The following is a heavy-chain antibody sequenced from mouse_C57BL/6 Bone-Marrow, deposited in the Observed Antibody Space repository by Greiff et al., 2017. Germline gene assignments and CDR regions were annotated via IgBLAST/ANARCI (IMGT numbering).Heavy chain of an antibody. Sequence: EVQLQQSGAELVRPGASVKLSCTASGFNIKDDYMHWVKQRPEQGLEWIGWIDPENGDTEYASKFQGKATITADTSSNTAYLQLSSLTSEDTAVYYGTDYYYGSSQGYYFDYWGQGTTLTVSS. D-gene: IGHD1-1*01. V-gene: IGHV14-4*01. CDR1: GFNIKDDY. CDR2: IDPENGDT. CDR3: TDYYYGSSQGYYFDY. J-gene: IGHJ2*01.